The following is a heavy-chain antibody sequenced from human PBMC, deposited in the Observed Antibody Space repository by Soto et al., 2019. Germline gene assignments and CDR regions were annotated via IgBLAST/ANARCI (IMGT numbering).Heavy chain of an antibody. D-gene: IGHD2-2*01. Sequence: SETLSLTCTVSGGSISSGGYYWSWIRQHPRKGLEWIGYIYYSGSTYYNPSLKSRVTISVDTSKNKFSLKLSSVTAADTAVYYCARVVVVPAARYFDYWGQGTLVTVSS. CDR2: IYYSGST. CDR3: ARVVVVPAARYFDY. J-gene: IGHJ4*02. CDR1: GGSISSGGYY. V-gene: IGHV4-31*03.